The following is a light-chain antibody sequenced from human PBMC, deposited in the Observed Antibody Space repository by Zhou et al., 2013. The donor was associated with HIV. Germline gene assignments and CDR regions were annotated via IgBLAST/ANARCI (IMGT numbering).Light chain of an antibody. J-gene: IGKJ2*01. CDR2: GAS. CDR1: QSVNNKY. Sequence: EIVLTQSPATLSLSPGERASLSCRASQSVNNKYLAWYQQRPGQAPRLLIHGASSRASGIPDRFTGSGSGTDFTLTISRLEPEDFAVYYCQQYGSSPMYTFGQGTKLEIK. V-gene: IGKV3-20*01. CDR3: QQYGSSPMYT.